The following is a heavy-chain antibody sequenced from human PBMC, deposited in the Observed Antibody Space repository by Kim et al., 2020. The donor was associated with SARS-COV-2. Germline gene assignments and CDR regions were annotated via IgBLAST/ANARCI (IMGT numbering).Heavy chain of an antibody. CDR2: ISPRGANK. V-gene: IGHV3-23*01. D-gene: IGHD3-10*01. CDR1: GFNFSTSA. Sequence: GGSLRLSCATSGFNFSTSALSWVRHTPGAGLEWVSGISPRGANKDYADSVKGRFTISRDNSRNTLFLQMNSLRAEDTAVYYCAKDRQYLWFGEVWGQGTRVIVPS. J-gene: IGHJ1*01. CDR3: AKDRQYLWFGEV.